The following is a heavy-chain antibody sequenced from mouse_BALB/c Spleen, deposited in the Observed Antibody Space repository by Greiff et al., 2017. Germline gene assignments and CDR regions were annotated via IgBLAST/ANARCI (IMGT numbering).Heavy chain of an antibody. Sequence: VQLQQPGAELVRPGASVKLSCKASGYTFTSYWINWVKQRPGQGLEWIGNIYPSDSYTNYNQKFKDKATLTVDKSSSTAYMQLSSPTSEDSAVYYCTRGLITTVVATGTMDYWGQGTSVTVSS. D-gene: IGHD1-1*01. J-gene: IGHJ4*01. CDR3: TRGLITTVVATGTMDY. V-gene: IGHV1-69*02. CDR2: IYPSDSYT. CDR1: GYTFTSYW.